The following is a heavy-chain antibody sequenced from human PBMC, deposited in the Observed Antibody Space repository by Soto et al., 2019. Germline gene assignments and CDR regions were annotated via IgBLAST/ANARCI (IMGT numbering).Heavy chain of an antibody. CDR3: ARVKIDFVPVSSSPSKRIAY. CDR1: GGSFSGYY. Sequence: QVQLQQSGAGLLKPSEILSLTCAVYGGSFSGYYWNWIRQPPGKGLEWIGEINHSGSTNYNPSRKSRVPISVDTSKNQFSLKLGTGTAADTAVYYCARVKIDFVPVSSSPSKRIAYWGQGTLVTVSS. V-gene: IGHV4-34*01. D-gene: IGHD6-6*01. J-gene: IGHJ4*02. CDR2: INHSGST.